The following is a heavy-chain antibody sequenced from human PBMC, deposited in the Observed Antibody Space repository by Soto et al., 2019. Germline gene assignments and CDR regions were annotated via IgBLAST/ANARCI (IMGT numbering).Heavy chain of an antibody. D-gene: IGHD3-16*01. CDR1: GFSLSTPGVG. Sequence: SGPKLVNPTQSLPLTCIFSGFSLSTPGVGVNWIRQPPGKALEWLALIYWHDDKRYSPSLKSRLTITKDTSKNQVVLTMANMDPVDTATYFCAHRGGATVGLYYFDYWGQGALGTVSS. CDR2: IYWHDDK. J-gene: IGHJ4*02. CDR3: AHRGGATVGLYYFDY. V-gene: IGHV2-5*01.